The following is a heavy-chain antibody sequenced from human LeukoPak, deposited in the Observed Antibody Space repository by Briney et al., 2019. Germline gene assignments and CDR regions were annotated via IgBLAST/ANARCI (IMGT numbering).Heavy chain of an antibody. Sequence: SVKVSCKASGYTFSSYAISWVRQAPGQGLEWMGGIIPIFGTANYAQKFQGRVTITADESTSTAYMELSSLRSEDTAVYYCARVFRRGYNPAAHFDYWGQGTLVTVSS. V-gene: IGHV1-69*13. D-gene: IGHD5-24*01. CDR2: IIPIFGTA. CDR3: ARVFRRGYNPAAHFDY. J-gene: IGHJ4*02. CDR1: GYTFSSYA.